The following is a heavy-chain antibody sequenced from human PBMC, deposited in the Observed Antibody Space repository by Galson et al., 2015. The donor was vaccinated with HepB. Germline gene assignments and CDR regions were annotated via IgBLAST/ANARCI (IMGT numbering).Heavy chain of an antibody. Sequence: QSGAEVKKPGESLKISCKGSAYTFPSYWIAWVRQMPGKGLEWMGMIYPGDSDTRYGPTFQGQVTMSVDKSIRTAYLHWSSLKASDTGIYYCARQMATALHYFDYWGQGTLVTVSS. CDR2: IYPGDSDT. V-gene: IGHV5-51*01. CDR1: AYTFPSYW. D-gene: IGHD5-24*01. CDR3: ARQMATALHYFDY. J-gene: IGHJ4*02.